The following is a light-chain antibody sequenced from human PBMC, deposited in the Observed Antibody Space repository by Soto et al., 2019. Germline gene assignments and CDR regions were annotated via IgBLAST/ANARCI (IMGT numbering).Light chain of an antibody. Sequence: ETLLTQSPATLSVSPGERATLSCRASQSVRDNLAWYQQKPGQAPRLLIYGASTRAPGIPDRFSGSGFETEFSLTISSLQSEDFAVYYCQQHNDWPPSTFGQGTKLEIK. V-gene: IGKV3-15*01. CDR1: QSVRDN. CDR3: QQHNDWPPST. CDR2: GAS. J-gene: IGKJ2*01.